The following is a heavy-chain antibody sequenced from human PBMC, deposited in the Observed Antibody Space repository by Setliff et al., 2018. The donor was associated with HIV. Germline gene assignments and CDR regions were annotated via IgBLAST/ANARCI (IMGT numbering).Heavy chain of an antibody. CDR1: GYTFTGYY. V-gene: IGHV1-2*02. CDR3: ARDGDYGEYGA. CDR2: INPNSGDT. Sequence: ASVKVSCKASGYTFTGYYMHWVRQAPGQGLEWMGWINPNSGDTDYAQKFQGRVTMTRDTSISTAYMELSRLRSDDTAVYYCARDGDYGEYGAWGQGTLVTVSS. J-gene: IGHJ5*02. D-gene: IGHD4-17*01.